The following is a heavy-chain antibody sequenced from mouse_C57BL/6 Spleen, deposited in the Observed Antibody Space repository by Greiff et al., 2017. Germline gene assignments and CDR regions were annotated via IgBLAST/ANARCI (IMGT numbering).Heavy chain of an antibody. J-gene: IGHJ3*01. CDR1: GYTFTSYW. CDR2: IDPSDSYT. D-gene: IGHD3-3*01. Sequence: VQLQQPGAELVRPGTSVKLSCKASGYTFTSYWMHWVKQRPGQGLEWIGVIDPSDSYTNYNQKFKGKATLTVDTSSSPAYMQLSSLTSEDSAVYYCAKGCSKEAAWFAYWGQGTLVTVSA. CDR3: AKGCSKEAAWFAY. V-gene: IGHV1-59*01.